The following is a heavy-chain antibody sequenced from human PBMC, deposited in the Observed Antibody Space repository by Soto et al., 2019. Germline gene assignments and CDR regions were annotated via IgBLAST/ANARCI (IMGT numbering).Heavy chain of an antibody. J-gene: IGHJ4*02. CDR1: GFTFTSYA. CDR3: ARDRATFDY. Sequence: GGSLRLSCAASGFTFTSYAMSWIRLTPGKGLEWVSAISGSGSNTFYADSVRGRFTISRDNSKNTVFLQMNNLRAEDTAVYYCARDRATFDYWGQGTLVTVSS. CDR2: ISGSGSNT. D-gene: IGHD1-26*01. V-gene: IGHV3-23*01.